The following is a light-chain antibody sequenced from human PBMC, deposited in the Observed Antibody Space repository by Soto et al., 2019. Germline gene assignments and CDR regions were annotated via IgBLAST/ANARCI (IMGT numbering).Light chain of an antibody. V-gene: IGLV1-47*02. CDR1: SSNLGGTNY. CDR2: SNN. Sequence: QSVLTHPPSASGTPGQRVFISCSGSSSNLGGTNYAYWYQQLPGAAPKLLMHSNNLRPSGVPERISGSKSGTSASLAISGLRSEDEAVYYCASWDDRLGAVIFGGGTKVTVL. J-gene: IGLJ2*01. CDR3: ASWDDRLGAVI.